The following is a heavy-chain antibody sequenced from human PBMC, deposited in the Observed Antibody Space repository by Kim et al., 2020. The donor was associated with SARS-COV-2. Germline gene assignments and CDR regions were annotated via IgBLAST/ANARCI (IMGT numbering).Heavy chain of an antibody. J-gene: IGHJ6*02. V-gene: IGHV4-39*02. CDR1: GGSISSSSYY. Sequence: SETLSLTCTVSGGSISSSSYYWGWIRQPPGKGLEWIGSIYYSGSTYYNPSLKSRVTISVDTSKNQFSLKLSSVTAADTAVYYCARDPFITMILVARGYYYGMDVWGQGTTVTVSS. D-gene: IGHD3-22*01. CDR2: IYYSGST. CDR3: ARDPFITMILVARGYYYGMDV.